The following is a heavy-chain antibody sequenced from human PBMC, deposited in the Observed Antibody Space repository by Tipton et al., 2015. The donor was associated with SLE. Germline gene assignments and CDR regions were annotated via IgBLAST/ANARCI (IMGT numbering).Heavy chain of an antibody. D-gene: IGHD6-13*01. Sequence: SLRLSCAASGFTFSSYSMNWVRQAPGKGLEWVSSISSSSSYIYYADSVKGRFTISRDNAKNSLYLQMNSLRAEDTAVYYCAKEGAAAAAGMGYWGQGTLVTVSS. CDR2: ISSSSSYI. CDR3: AKEGAAAAAGMGY. V-gene: IGHV3-21*01. CDR1: GFTFSSYS. J-gene: IGHJ4*02.